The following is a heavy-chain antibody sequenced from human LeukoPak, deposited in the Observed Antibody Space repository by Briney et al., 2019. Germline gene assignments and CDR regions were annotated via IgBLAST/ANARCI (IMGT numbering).Heavy chain of an antibody. CDR2: MYNSGST. CDR1: GGSISSYY. V-gene: IGHV4-59*01. D-gene: IGHD4-23*01. CDR3: ARCDRYGGNTEFLFDY. J-gene: IGHJ4*02. Sequence: SETLSLTCTVSGGSISSYYWSWIRQPPGKGLEWIGYMYNSGSTNYNPSLKSRVTISVDTSKNQFSLKLSSVTAADTAVYYCARCDRYGGNTEFLFDYWGQGTLVTVSS.